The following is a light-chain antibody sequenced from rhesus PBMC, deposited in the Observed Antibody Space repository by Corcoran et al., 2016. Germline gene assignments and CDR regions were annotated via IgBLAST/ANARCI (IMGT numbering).Light chain of an antibody. CDR1: QSVSSY. Sequence: EIVMTQSPATLALSPGERATLSCRASQSVSSYLAWYQQKPGQAPRLLIYGASSRATGIPDRFSGRGSGTEFTRTISSLEPEDVGVYFCLQSSNWPFTFGPGTKLDIK. CDR3: LQSSNWPFT. CDR2: GAS. J-gene: IGKJ3*01. V-gene: IGKV3-24*04.